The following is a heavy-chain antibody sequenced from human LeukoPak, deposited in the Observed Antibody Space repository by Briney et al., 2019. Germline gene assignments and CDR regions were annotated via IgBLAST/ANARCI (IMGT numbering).Heavy chain of an antibody. Sequence: GGSLRLSCAASGFTFSGYEMNWVRQAPGKGLEWVSFISTSGSHIYYADSVKGRFTISRDNAKNSLYLQMNSLRAEDTAVYYCARMGSGYYYVLDYWGQGTLVTVSS. CDR2: ISTSGSHI. V-gene: IGHV3-48*03. D-gene: IGHD3-22*01. J-gene: IGHJ4*02. CDR3: ARMGSGYYYVLDY. CDR1: GFTFSGYE.